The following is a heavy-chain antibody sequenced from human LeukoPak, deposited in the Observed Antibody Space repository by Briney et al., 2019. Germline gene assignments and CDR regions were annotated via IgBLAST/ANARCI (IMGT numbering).Heavy chain of an antibody. V-gene: IGHV3-21*01. CDR3: ATAPNILTGYTDY. CDR1: GFTFSSYS. CDR2: ISSSSSYI. Sequence: GGSLRLSCAASGFTFSSYSMNWVRQAPGKGLEWVSSISSSSSYIYYADSVKGRFTISRDNAKNSLYLQMNSLRAEDTAVYYCATAPNILTGYTDYWGQGTLVTVSS. J-gene: IGHJ4*02. D-gene: IGHD3-9*01.